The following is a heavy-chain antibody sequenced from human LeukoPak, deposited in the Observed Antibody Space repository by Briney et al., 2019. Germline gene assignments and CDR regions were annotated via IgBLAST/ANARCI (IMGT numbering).Heavy chain of an antibody. V-gene: IGHV3-73*01. CDR1: GFTFSSYA. CDR2: VRSKADSYAT. Sequence: GGSLRLSCAASGFTFSSYAMSWVRQASGKGLEWVGRVRSKADSYATAYTASMKGRFIISRDDSKNTAYLQMNSLKTEDTAVYYCARDPEDHYYYGMDVWGQGTTVTVSS. CDR3: ARDPEDHYYYGMDV. J-gene: IGHJ6*02. D-gene: IGHD2-15*01.